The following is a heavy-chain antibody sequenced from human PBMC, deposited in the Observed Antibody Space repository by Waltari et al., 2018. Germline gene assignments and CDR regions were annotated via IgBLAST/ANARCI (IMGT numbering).Heavy chain of an antibody. Sequence: ESQLVESGGTLVRPGGSLRLSCAVSGFSLSAHCLSWVSQAPGKGLEGVASINQDGETDYVDSVKGRFTISRDTAKNSLYLLLNTLGADDSGVYFCASDPTLFGIRQNYFDSWGQGTQVTVSS. CDR1: GFSLSAHC. CDR2: INQDGET. V-gene: IGHV3-7*04. CDR3: ASDPTLFGIRQNYFDS. D-gene: IGHD3-3*01. J-gene: IGHJ4*02.